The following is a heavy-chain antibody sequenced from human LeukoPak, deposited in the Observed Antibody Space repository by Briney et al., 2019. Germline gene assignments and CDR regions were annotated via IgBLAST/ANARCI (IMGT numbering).Heavy chain of an antibody. D-gene: IGHD5-24*01. CDR2: ISAYHGNT. Sequence: GASVKVSCKACGYTFTSYGISWVRQAPGQGLEWMGWISAYHGNTNYAQKLQGRVTITTDESTSTAYMELSSLRSEDTAVYYCAGLGRDGYNSRRVYYYYMDVWGKGTTVTVSS. CDR3: AGLGRDGYNSRRVYYYYMDV. V-gene: IGHV1-18*01. J-gene: IGHJ6*03. CDR1: GYTFTSYG.